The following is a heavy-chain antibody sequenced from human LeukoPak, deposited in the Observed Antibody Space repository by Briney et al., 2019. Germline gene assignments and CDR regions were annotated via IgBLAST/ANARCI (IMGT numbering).Heavy chain of an antibody. CDR2: IGIDGSNQ. CDR1: GFTFSHYG. Sequence: PGRSLRLSCAASGFTFSHYGVDWVRQAPGKGLGWGAVIGIDGSNQYYADCVKGRFTISGDNFKNTVFLQINSLRAEDTAVYYCAKDAQRGFDYSNSLEHWGQGSLVTVSS. V-gene: IGHV3-33*06. D-gene: IGHD4-11*01. J-gene: IGHJ5*02. CDR3: AKDAQRGFDYSNSLEH.